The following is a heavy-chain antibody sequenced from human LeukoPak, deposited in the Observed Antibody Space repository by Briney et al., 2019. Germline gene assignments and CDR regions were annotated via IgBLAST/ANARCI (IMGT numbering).Heavy chain of an antibody. Sequence: SETLSLTCTVSGGSISSGSYYWSWIRQPAGKGLERIGRIYTSGSTNYNPSLKSRVTISVDTSKNQFSLKLSSVTAADTAVYYCARLDSDDAFDIWGQGTMVTVSS. J-gene: IGHJ3*02. D-gene: IGHD3-9*01. CDR3: ARLDSDDAFDI. V-gene: IGHV4-61*02. CDR1: GGSISSGSYY. CDR2: IYTSGST.